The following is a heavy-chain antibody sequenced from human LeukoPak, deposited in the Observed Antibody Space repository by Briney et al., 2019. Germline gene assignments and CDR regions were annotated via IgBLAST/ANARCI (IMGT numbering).Heavy chain of an antibody. CDR2: IFYSGST. V-gene: IGHV4-39*01. CDR1: GGSIISSTYY. Sequence: MASETLSLTCTVSGGSIISSTYYWGWIRQPPGKGLEWIGSIFYSGSTYYNPSLKSRVTISVDTSKNQISLKVTSVTAADTAIYYCSRLYSGTRPPDYWGQGTLVTVSS. D-gene: IGHD2-15*01. CDR3: SRLYSGTRPPDY. J-gene: IGHJ4*02.